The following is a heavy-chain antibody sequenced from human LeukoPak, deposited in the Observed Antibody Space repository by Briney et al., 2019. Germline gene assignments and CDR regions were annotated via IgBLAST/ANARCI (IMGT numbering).Heavy chain of an antibody. CDR1: GFTFSSYA. CDR2: ISGSGGST. Sequence: GGSLRLSCAASGFTFSSYAMSWVRQAPGKGLEWVSAISGSGGSTYYADSVKGRFTISRDNSKNTLYLQMNSLRAEDTAVYYCAKNPTFTYYYDSSGYSNWFDPWGQGTLVTVSS. D-gene: IGHD3-22*01. J-gene: IGHJ5*02. V-gene: IGHV3-23*01. CDR3: AKNPTFTYYYDSSGYSNWFDP.